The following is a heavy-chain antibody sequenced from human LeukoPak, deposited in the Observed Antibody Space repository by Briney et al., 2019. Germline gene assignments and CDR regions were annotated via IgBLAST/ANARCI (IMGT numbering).Heavy chain of an antibody. V-gene: IGHV3-23*01. CDR2: ISGSGGST. D-gene: IGHD5-24*01. Sequence: GGSLRLSCAASGFTFSSYAMSWVRQALGKGLEWVSAISGSGGSTYYADSVKGRFTISRDNSKNTLYLQMNSLRAEDTAVYYCARDGYNPSPYSYYFDYWGQGTLVTVSS. CDR1: GFTFSSYA. J-gene: IGHJ4*02. CDR3: ARDGYNPSPYSYYFDY.